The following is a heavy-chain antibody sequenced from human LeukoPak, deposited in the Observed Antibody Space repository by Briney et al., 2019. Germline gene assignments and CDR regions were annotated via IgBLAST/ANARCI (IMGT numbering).Heavy chain of an antibody. D-gene: IGHD6-19*01. Sequence: GGSLRLSCAASGFTFSSYSMNWVRQAPGKGLEWVSSISSSSSYIYYADSVKGRSTISRDNAKNSLYLQMNSLRAEDTAVYYCARGASGWYEFGYWGQGTLVTVSS. CDR3: ARGASGWYEFGY. V-gene: IGHV3-21*01. J-gene: IGHJ4*02. CDR1: GFTFSSYS. CDR2: ISSSSSYI.